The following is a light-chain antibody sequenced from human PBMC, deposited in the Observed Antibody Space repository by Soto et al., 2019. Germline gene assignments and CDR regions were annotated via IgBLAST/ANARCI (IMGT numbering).Light chain of an antibody. V-gene: IGLV2-14*01. CDR1: SRHIGGYNY. Sequence: QSVLTQPASVSRSPGQSITFSCTGTSRHIGGYNYVSWYQQHPGKAPKLMIYDVSNRPSGVSNRFSGSKSGNTASLTISGLQAEDEADYYCSSYTSSIAPYVFGTGTKVTVL. J-gene: IGLJ1*01. CDR3: SSYTSSIAPYV. CDR2: DVS.